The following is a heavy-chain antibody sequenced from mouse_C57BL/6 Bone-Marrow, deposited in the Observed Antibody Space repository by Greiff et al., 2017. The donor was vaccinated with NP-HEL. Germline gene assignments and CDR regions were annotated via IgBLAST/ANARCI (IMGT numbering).Heavy chain of an antibody. CDR2: SRNKANDYTT. CDR1: GFTFSDFY. V-gene: IGHV7-1*01. CDR3: ARDATGTEGFDY. D-gene: IGHD4-1*01. Sequence: EVKLMDSGGGLVQSGRSLRLSCATSGFTFSDFYMEWVRQAPGKGLEWIAASRNKANDYTTEYSASVKGRFIVSRDTSQSILYLQMNALRAEDTAIYYCARDATGTEGFDYWGQGTTLTVSS. J-gene: IGHJ2*01.